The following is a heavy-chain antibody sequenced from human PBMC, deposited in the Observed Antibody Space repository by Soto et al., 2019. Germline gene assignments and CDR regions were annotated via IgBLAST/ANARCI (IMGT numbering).Heavy chain of an antibody. V-gene: IGHV3-7*01. CDR3: VRGCDRAHCPYYIDV. CDR1: GFSFSTYW. D-gene: IGHD3-22*01. CDR2: IKQDAIDY. Sequence: EVLLVESGGGLVQPGGSLRLSCAASGFSFSTYWMSWDRLAPETGLEWVATIKQDAIDYSHADSVKGRFAISRDNAENSLYLQMTSLSPDYTAVYYCVRGCDRAHCPYYIDVWGTGTTVTVSS. J-gene: IGHJ6*03.